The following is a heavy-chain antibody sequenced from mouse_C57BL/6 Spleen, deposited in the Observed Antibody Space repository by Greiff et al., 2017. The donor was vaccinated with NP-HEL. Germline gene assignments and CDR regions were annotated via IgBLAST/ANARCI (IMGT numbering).Heavy chain of an antibody. J-gene: IGHJ4*01. CDR2: INPNYGTT. V-gene: IGHV1-39*01. CDR3: ARSTMVTTGYYYAMDY. CDR1: GYSFTDYN. D-gene: IGHD2-2*01. Sequence: EVKLVESGPELVKPGASVKISCKASGYSFTDYNMNWVKQSNGKSLEWIGVINPNYGTTSYNQKFKGKATLTVDQSSSTAYMQLNSLTSEDSAVYYCARSTMVTTGYYYAMDYWGQGTSVTVSS.